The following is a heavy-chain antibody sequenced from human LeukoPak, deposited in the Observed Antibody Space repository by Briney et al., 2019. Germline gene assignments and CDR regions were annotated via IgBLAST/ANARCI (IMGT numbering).Heavy chain of an antibody. CDR2: ISAYNGNT. D-gene: IGHD3-3*01. V-gene: IGHV1-18*01. J-gene: IGHJ5*02. CDR3: ARDLYYDFWSGLLKVGVNWFDP. Sequence: GASVKVSCNASGYTFTSYGISWVRQAPGQGLEWMGWISAYNGNTNYAQKLQGRVTMTTDTSTSTAYMELRSLRSDDTAVYYCARDLYYDFWSGLLKVGVNWFDPWGQGTLVTVSS. CDR1: GYTFTSYG.